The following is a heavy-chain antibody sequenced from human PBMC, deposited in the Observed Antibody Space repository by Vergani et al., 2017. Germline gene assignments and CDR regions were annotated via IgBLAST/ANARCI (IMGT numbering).Heavy chain of an antibody. J-gene: IGHJ4*02. CDR2: IKEDGGET. V-gene: IGHV3-7*01. CDR3: VTETEAFAY. CDR1: GFTFSNYW. Sequence: EVQLVESGGGLVQPGGSLRLSCVASGFTFSNYWMSWVRFRQSPVKGLEGVAYIKEDGGETYYVDSVNGRFTISSDNAKNSLYLQMNSLIVEDTAVYYCVTETEAFAYWSQGTLVTVSS.